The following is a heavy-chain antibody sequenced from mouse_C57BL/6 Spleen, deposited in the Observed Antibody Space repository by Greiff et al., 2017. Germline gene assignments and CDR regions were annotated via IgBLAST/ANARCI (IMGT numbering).Heavy chain of an antibody. Sequence: VQLQQSGPELVKPGASVKISCKASGYAFSSSWMNWVKQRPGKGLEWIGEILPGSGSTNYNEKFKGKATFTADTSANTAYMQLSSLTTEDSAIYYCAVRDDCDGFAYWGQGTLVTVSA. D-gene: IGHD2-4*01. V-gene: IGHV1-9*01. CDR2: ILPGSGST. CDR3: AVRDDCDGFAY. CDR1: GYAFSSSW. J-gene: IGHJ3*01.